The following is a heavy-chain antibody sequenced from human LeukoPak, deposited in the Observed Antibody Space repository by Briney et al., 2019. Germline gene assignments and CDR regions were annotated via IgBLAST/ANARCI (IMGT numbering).Heavy chain of an antibody. Sequence: GGSLRLSCAASGFTVSSNYMSWVRQAPGKGLEWVSVIYSGGSTYYADSVKGRFTISRDNSKNTLYLQMNSLRAEDTAVYYCAKEARLGGYDYGDYVADYFDYWGQGTLVTVSS. CDR2: IYSGGST. J-gene: IGHJ4*02. D-gene: IGHD4-17*01. CDR3: AKEARLGGYDYGDYVADYFDY. V-gene: IGHV3-66*01. CDR1: GFTVSSNY.